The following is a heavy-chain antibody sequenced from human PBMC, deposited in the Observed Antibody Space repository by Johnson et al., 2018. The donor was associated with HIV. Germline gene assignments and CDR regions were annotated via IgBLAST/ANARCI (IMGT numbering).Heavy chain of an antibody. J-gene: IGHJ3*02. V-gene: IGHV3-74*02. Sequence: VRLVESGGGVVQPGGSLRLSCAASGLTFSSYGMHWVRQAPGKGLVWVSRINSDGSSTRYADSVKGRFTISSDNAKNTLYLQSSRLRTEDTAVYYCARGLSSWSFDAFDIWGQGTMVTVSS. CDR1: GLTFSSYG. CDR2: INSDGSST. D-gene: IGHD6-13*01. CDR3: ARGLSSWSFDAFDI.